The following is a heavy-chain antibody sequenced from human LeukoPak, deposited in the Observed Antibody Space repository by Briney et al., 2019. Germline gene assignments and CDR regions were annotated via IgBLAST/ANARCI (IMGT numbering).Heavy chain of an antibody. CDR2: ISGSGGST. CDR3: AKGGYYYGSGRLYGMDV. Sequence: GGSLRLSCAASGFTFSSYAMSWVRQAPGKGLEWVSAISGSGGSTYYADSVKGRFTISRDNSKNTLYLQMNSLRAEDTAVYYCAKGGYYYGSGRLYGMDVWGQGTTVTVSS. V-gene: IGHV3-23*01. CDR1: GFTFSSYA. J-gene: IGHJ6*02. D-gene: IGHD3-10*01.